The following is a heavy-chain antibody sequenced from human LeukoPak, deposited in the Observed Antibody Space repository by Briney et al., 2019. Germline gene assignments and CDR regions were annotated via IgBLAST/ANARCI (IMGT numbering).Heavy chain of an antibody. V-gene: IGHV3-33*06. D-gene: IGHD6-19*01. Sequence: GRSLRLSCAASGFTFSSYGMHWVRQAPGKGLELVAVIWYDGSNKYYADSVKGRFTISRDNSKNTLYLQMNSLRAEDTAVYYCAKETFSSGWYHFDYWGQGTLVTVSS. CDR1: GFTFSSYG. CDR3: AKETFSSGWYHFDY. J-gene: IGHJ4*02. CDR2: IWYDGSNK.